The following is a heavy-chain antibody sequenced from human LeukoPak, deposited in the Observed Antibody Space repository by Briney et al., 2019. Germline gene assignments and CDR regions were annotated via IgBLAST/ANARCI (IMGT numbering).Heavy chain of an antibody. CDR1: GFTFSSYA. J-gene: IGHJ4*02. CDR2: ISGSGGST. D-gene: IGHD6-19*01. Sequence: GGSLRLSCAASGFTFSSYAMSWVRQAPGKGLEWVSGISGSGGSTYYADSVKGRFTISRDNPKNTLYLQMNSLRAEDTAVYYCARSSSGWYSFDYWGQGTLVTVSS. CDR3: ARSSSGWYSFDY. V-gene: IGHV3-23*01.